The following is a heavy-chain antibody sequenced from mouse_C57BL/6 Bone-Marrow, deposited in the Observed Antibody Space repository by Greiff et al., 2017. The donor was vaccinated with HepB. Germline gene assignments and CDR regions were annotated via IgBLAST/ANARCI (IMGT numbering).Heavy chain of an antibody. CDR2: ISSGGSYT. D-gene: IGHD1-1*01. V-gene: IGHV5-6*01. CDR3: ASHYYGSSSGYFDV. CDR1: GFTFSSYG. J-gene: IGHJ1*03. Sequence: EVQGVESGGDLVKPGGSLKLSCAASGFTFSSYGMSWVRQTPDKRLEWVATISSGGSYTYYPDSVKGRFTISRDNAKNTLYLQMSSLKSEDTAMYYCASHYYGSSSGYFDVWGTGTTVTVSS.